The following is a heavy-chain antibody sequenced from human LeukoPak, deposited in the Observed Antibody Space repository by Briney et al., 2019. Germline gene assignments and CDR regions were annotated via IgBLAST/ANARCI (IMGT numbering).Heavy chain of an antibody. J-gene: IGHJ3*02. CDR2: ISGSGGST. Sequence: GGSLGLSCAASGFTFTSYAMTWVRQAPGRGREWVSAISGSGGSTYYADSVKGRFTISRDNSRNTVYLQMNSLRAEDTAVYYCGKPSRDGYTYDVFDMWGQGTMVTVSS. V-gene: IGHV3-23*01. D-gene: IGHD5-24*01. CDR1: GFTFTSYA. CDR3: GKPSRDGYTYDVFDM.